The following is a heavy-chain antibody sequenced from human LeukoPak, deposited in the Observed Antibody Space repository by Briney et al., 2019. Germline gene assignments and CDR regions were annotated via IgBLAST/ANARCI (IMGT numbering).Heavy chain of an antibody. V-gene: IGHV4-39*01. D-gene: IGHD3-22*01. Sequence: SETLSLTCTVSGDSISSSLYYWGWIRQPPGRGLEWIGTIYYSETTYYNPSLKSRDTISVETSKNQFALNLSSVTAADTAVYYCARQGDSRGYSTLDYWGQGTLVTVSS. J-gene: IGHJ4*02. CDR3: ARQGDSRGYSTLDY. CDR1: GDSISSSLYY. CDR2: IYYSETT.